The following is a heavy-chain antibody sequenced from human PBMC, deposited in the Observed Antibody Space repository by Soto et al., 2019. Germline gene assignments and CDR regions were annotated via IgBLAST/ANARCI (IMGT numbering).Heavy chain of an antibody. V-gene: IGHV1-69*01. J-gene: IGHJ6*02. CDR2: IIPIFGTA. CDR1: GGTFSSYA. D-gene: IGHD3-3*01. CDR3: ARDLGSNDFWSGYYLRRRLLGGGPDSNTAQDTYYYYGMDV. Sequence: VKVSCKASGGTFSSYAISWVRQAPGQGLEWMGGIIPIFGTANYAQKFQGRVTITADESTSTAYMELSSLRSEDTAVYYCARDLGSNDFWSGYYLRRRLLGGGPDSNTAQDTYYYYGMDVWGQVTTVTVSS.